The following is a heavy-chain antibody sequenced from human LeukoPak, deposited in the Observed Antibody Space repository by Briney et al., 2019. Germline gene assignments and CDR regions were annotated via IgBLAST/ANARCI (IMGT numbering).Heavy chain of an antibody. V-gene: IGHV1-3*01. Sequence: GASVNVSCKASGYTFTSYAMHWVRPAPGQRLEWMGWINASNGNTKYSQKFQGRVTITRDTSASTAYMELSSLRSEDTAVYYCARPLGNNYYYGMDVWGKGTTVTVSS. CDR3: ARPLGNNYYYGMDV. J-gene: IGHJ6*01. D-gene: IGHD1/OR15-1a*01. CDR1: GYTFTSYA. CDR2: INASNGNT.